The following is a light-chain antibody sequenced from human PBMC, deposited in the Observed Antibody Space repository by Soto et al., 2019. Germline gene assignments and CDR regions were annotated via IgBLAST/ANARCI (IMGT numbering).Light chain of an antibody. Sequence: EISMTQFPAILSASPGGGATLSCRAAQDVTTNFAWYQLRRGQPPRLLIDDISTRATGVPARFSGSGSGTEFTLTSSGLQSEDFATYYCQQYNSYPWTFGQGTKVEI. CDR1: QDVTTN. CDR2: DIS. J-gene: IGKJ1*01. V-gene: IGKV3-15*01. CDR3: QQYNSYPWT.